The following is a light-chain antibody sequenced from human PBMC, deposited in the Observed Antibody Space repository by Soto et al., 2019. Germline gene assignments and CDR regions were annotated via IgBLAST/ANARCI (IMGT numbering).Light chain of an antibody. CDR3: QQYGSSPPVT. V-gene: IGKV3D-20*01. CDR2: DAS. J-gene: IGKJ5*01. CDR1: QSVTSSY. Sequence: EIVLTQSPATLSLSPGERATLSCGASQSVTSSYLAWYQQKPGLAPRLLIYDASSRATGIPDRFSGSGSGTDFTPTISRLEPEDFPVYYYQQYGSSPPVTFGQGTRLEIK.